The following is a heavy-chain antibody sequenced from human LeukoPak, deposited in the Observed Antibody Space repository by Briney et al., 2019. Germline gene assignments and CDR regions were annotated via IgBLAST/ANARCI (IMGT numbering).Heavy chain of an antibody. CDR3: ARVGGSYRNPLLDY. V-gene: IGHV1-69*05. CDR1: GGTFSSYA. CDR2: IIPIFGTA. Sequence: SVKVSCKASGGTFSSYAISWVRQAPGQGLEWMGGIIPIFGTANYAQKFQGRVTITTDEPTSTAYMELSSLRSEDTAVYYCARVGGSYRNPLLDYWGQGTLVTVSS. D-gene: IGHD1-26*01. J-gene: IGHJ4*02.